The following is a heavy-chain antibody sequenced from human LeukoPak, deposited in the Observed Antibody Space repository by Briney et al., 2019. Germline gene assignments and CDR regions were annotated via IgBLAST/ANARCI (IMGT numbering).Heavy chain of an antibody. J-gene: IGHJ4*02. V-gene: IGHV3-7*01. CDR2: IKPDGSEK. CDR3: ARGTYDSSGQFDF. D-gene: IGHD3-22*01. CDR1: DFSFSNSW. Sequence: GGSLRLSCAGSDFSFSNSWMDWVRQAPGKGLEWVANIKPDGSEKYYVDSVKGRFTISRDNAKNSLYLQMNSLRAEDTAVYYCARGTYDSSGQFDFWGQGTLVTVSS.